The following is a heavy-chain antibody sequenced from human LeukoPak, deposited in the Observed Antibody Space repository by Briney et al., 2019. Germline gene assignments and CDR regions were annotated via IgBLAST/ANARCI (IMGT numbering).Heavy chain of an antibody. CDR2: IRSKANSYAT. J-gene: IGHJ4*02. D-gene: IGHD3-16*01. CDR3: TSSLRDYVWGRTLY. V-gene: IGHV3-73*01. CDR1: GFTFSGSA. Sequence: GGSLRLSCAASGFTFSGSAMHWVRQASGKGLEWVGRIRSKANSYATAYAASVKGRFTISRDDSKNTAYLQMNSLKTEDTAVYYCTSSLRDYVWGRTLYWGQGTLVTVSS.